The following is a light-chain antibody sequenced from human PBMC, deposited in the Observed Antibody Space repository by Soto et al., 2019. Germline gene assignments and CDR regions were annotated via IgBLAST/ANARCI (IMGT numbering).Light chain of an antibody. CDR1: SSDVGGYNY. CDR2: EVS. J-gene: IGLJ1*01. V-gene: IGLV2-14*01. CDR3: SSYTSSSTPYV. Sequence: QSVLTQPASVSGSPGQSITISCTGTSSDVGGYNYVSWYQQHPGKAPKLRIYEVSHRPSGVSTRFSGSKSGNTASLTISGLQAEDEADYYCSSYTSSSTPYVFGTGTKVTVL.